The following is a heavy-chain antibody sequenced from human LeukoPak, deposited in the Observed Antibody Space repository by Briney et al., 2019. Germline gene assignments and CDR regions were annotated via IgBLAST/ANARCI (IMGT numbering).Heavy chain of an antibody. V-gene: IGHV1-69*05. CDR3: ARDAPYPGGIRVPYYYYMDV. CDR2: IIPIFGTA. D-gene: IGHD3-3*02. J-gene: IGHJ6*03. CDR1: GGTFSSYA. Sequence: GASVKVSCKASGGTFSSYAISWVRQAPGQGLEWMGGIIPIFGTANYAQKFQGRVTITTDESTSTAYMELSSLRSEDTAVYYCARDAPYPGGIRVPYYYYMDVWGKGTTVTVSS.